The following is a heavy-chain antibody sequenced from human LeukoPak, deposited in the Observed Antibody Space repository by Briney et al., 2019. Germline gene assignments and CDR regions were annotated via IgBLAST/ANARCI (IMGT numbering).Heavy chain of an antibody. Sequence: GRSLRLSCAASGLTFSSYGMHWVRQAPGKGLEWVAVISKDGSNEYYADSVKGRLAISRDNSKNTLYLQMNSLRAEDTAVYYCARGSGYYAPDYWGQGTLVTVSS. V-gene: IGHV3-30*03. J-gene: IGHJ4*02. CDR3: ARGSGYYAPDY. CDR2: ISKDGSNE. D-gene: IGHD3-3*01. CDR1: GLTFSSYG.